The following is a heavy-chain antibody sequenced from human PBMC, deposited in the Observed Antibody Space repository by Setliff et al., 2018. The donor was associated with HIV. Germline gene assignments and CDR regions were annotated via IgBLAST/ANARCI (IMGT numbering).Heavy chain of an antibody. Sequence: SETLSLTCAVSGYSIRSGYYWGWIRQSPGKGLEWIGTMFRTGTSYYNPSLTSRVTISQDTSKNQLTLELTSVTAADTAVYYCATYSAGEGGRGYWGQGRLVTVSS. J-gene: IGHJ4*02. CDR3: ATYSAGEGGRGY. CDR2: MFRTGTS. CDR1: GYSIRSGYY. D-gene: IGHD1-26*01. V-gene: IGHV4-38-2*01.